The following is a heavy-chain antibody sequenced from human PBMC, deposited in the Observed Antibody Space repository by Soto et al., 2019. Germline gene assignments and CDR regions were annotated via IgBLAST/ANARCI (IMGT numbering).Heavy chain of an antibody. V-gene: IGHV4-34*01. CDR2: INHSGST. CDR1: GGSFSGYY. CDR3: ARLSRDGYNKDY. Sequence: SETMSLTCAVYGGSFSGYYWSWIRQPPGKGLEWIGEINHSGSTNDNPSLKSRVTISVDTAKSQFSLKLSSVTAADTAVYYFARLSRDGYNKDYWGQGTLVTVSS. D-gene: IGHD5-12*01. J-gene: IGHJ4*02.